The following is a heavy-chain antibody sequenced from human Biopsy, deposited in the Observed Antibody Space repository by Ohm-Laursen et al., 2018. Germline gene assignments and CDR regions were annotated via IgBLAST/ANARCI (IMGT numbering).Heavy chain of an antibody. CDR3: GRAVRNQLLTDP. V-gene: IGHV1-8*01. J-gene: IGHJ5*02. Sequence: ATVKISCKASGYTFTSYDITWVRQASGQGPEWIGWLNPVSGNSNFGQKFRGRVTVTSDTSISTVYMELSGLTSDDTATYYCGRAVRNQLLTDPWGQGTLVTVTS. CDR2: LNPVSGNS. CDR1: GYTFTSYD. D-gene: IGHD1-7*01.